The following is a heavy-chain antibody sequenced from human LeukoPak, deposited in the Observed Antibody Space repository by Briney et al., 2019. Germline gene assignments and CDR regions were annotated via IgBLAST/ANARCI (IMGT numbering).Heavy chain of an antibody. Sequence: VASVKVSCKASGYTFTGYYMHWVRQAPGQGLERMGWINPNSGGTNYAQKFQGWVTMTRDTSISTAYMELSRLRSDDTAVYYCAREWYYYGSGSLTGFDPWGQGTLVTVSS. CDR1: GYTFTGYY. CDR2: INPNSGGT. V-gene: IGHV1-2*04. J-gene: IGHJ5*02. D-gene: IGHD3-10*01. CDR3: AREWYYYGSGSLTGFDP.